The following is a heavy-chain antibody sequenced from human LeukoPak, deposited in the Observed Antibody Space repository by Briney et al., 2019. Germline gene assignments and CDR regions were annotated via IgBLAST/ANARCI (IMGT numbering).Heavy chain of an antibody. CDR3: ARDQRGYSNGAIDY. V-gene: IGHV3-64*01. J-gene: IGHJ4*02. Sequence: PGGSLRLSCAASGFTFSSYAMHWVRQAPGRGLEYVSAISSYGGSTYYANSVKGRFTISRDNSKNPLYLQMGSLRAEDMAVYYCARDQRGYSNGAIDYWGQGTLVTVSS. D-gene: IGHD5-18*01. CDR1: GFTFSSYA. CDR2: ISSYGGST.